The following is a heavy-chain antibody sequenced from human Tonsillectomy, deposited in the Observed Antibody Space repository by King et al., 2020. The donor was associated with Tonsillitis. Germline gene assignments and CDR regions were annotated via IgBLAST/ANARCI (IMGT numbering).Heavy chain of an antibody. CDR3: ARGTYYYDSSGYSPGYYYMDV. V-gene: IGHV4-34*01. D-gene: IGHD3-22*01. Sequence: VQLQQWGAGLLKPSETLSLTCAVYGGSFSGYYWSWIRQPPGKGLEWIGEINHSGSTNYNPSLKSRVTISVDTSKNQFSLKLSSVTAADTAVYYCARGTYYYDSSGYSPGYYYMDVWGKGTTFTVSS. J-gene: IGHJ6*03. CDR2: INHSGST. CDR1: GGSFSGYY.